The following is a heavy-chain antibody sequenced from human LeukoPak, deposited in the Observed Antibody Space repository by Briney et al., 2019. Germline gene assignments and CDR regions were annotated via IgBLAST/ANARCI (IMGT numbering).Heavy chain of an antibody. V-gene: IGHV3-23*01. J-gene: IGHJ3*02. CDR2: ISGSGTIT. CDR1: GFTFSNYA. D-gene: IGHD3-3*01. Sequence: PGGSLGLSCAASGFTFSNYAMTWVRQAPGKGLEWVSSISGSGTITYYADSVKGRFTISRDNSKNTLYLQMNSLRAEDTAVYYCAKMNYDFWSTYQIRPNDAFDMWGQGTMVTVSS. CDR3: AKMNYDFWSTYQIRPNDAFDM.